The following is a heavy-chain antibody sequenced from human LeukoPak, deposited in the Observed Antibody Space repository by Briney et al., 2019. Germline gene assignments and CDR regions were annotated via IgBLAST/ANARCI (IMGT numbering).Heavy chain of an antibody. CDR1: GFTFSSYS. J-gene: IGHJ6*02. V-gene: IGHV3-48*02. D-gene: IGHD3-10*01. Sequence: PGGSLRLSCAASGFTFSSYSMNWVRQAPGKGLEWVSYISSSSSTIYYADSVKGRFTISRDNAKNSLYLQMNSLRDEDTAVYYCAREPYFTGVYYGSGTPYYYYGMDVWGQGTTVTVSS. CDR2: ISSSSSTI. CDR3: AREPYFTGVYYGSGTPYYYYGMDV.